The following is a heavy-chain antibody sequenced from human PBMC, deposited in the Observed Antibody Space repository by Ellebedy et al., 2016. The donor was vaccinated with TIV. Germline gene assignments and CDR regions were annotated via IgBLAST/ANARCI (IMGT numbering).Heavy chain of an antibody. CDR3: ATEETSIDY. V-gene: IGHV1-69*04. CDR2: IIPILGIA. CDR1: GCTFSSYA. J-gene: IGHJ4*02. Sequence: SVKVSCXASGCTFSSYAISWVRQAPGQGLEWMGRIIPILGIANYAQKFQGRVTITADKSTSTAYMELSSLRSEDTAVYYCATEETSIDYWGQGTLVTVSS.